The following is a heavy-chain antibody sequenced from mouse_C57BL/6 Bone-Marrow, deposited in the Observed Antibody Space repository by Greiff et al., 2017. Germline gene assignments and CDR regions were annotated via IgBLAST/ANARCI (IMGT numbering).Heavy chain of an antibody. CDR2: IDPETGGT. J-gene: IGHJ2*01. CDR1: GYTFTDYE. D-gene: IGHD4-1*01. CDR3: TRETGTDY. Sequence: LQVSGVELVRPGASVTLSCKASGYTFTDYEMHWVKQTPVHGLEWIGAIDPETGGTAYNQKFKGKAILTADKSSSTAYMELRSLTSEDSAVYYCTRETGTDYWGQGTTLTVSS. V-gene: IGHV1-15*01.